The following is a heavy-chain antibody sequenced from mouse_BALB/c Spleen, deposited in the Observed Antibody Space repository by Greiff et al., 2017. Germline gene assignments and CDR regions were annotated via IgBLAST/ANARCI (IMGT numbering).Heavy chain of an antibody. D-gene: IGHD1-1*01. CDR2: IWAGGST. V-gene: IGHV2-9*02. CDR1: GFSLTSYG. Sequence: QVHVKQSGPGLVAPSQSLSITCTVSGFSLTSYGVHWVRQPPGKGLEWLGVIWAGGSTNYNSALMSRLSISKDNSKSQVFLKMNSLQTDDTAMYYCARANYYGSSWFAYWGQGTLVTVSA. CDR3: ARANYYGSSWFAY. J-gene: IGHJ3*01.